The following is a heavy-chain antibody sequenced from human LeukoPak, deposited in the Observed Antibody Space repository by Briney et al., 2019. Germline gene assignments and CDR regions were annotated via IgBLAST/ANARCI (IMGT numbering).Heavy chain of an antibody. D-gene: IGHD3-10*01. J-gene: IGHJ4*02. V-gene: IGHV4-39*01. Sequence: SETLSLTCTVSGGSISSSSYYWGWLRQPPGKGREWIGSIYYSGSTYYNPSLKSRVTISVDTSKNQFSLKLSSVTAADTAVYYCARVGGDRPIWFGELPNYYFDYWGPGTLVTVSS. CDR2: IYYSGST. CDR3: ARVGGDRPIWFGELPNYYFDY. CDR1: GGSISSSSYY.